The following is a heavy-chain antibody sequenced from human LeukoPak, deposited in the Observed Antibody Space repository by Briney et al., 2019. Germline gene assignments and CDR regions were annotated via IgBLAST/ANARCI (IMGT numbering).Heavy chain of an antibody. CDR2: IKQDGSEK. D-gene: IGHD6-13*01. CDR3: AREWQGGIAAAGTRIEGDY. V-gene: IGHV3-7*01. CDR1: GFSVSGYW. Sequence: GGSLRLSCAVSGFSVSGYWMTWVRQAPGKGLEWVANIKQDGSEKNYVDSVKGRFTISRDNAENPLFLQMNSLRVEDTAVYYCAREWQGGIAAAGTRIEGDYWGQGTLVAVSS. J-gene: IGHJ4*02.